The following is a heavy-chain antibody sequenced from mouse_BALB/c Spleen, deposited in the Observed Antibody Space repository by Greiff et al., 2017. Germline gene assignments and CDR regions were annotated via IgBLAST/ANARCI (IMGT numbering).Heavy chain of an antibody. CDR2: IYPGDGDT. Sequence: VQLQQSGAELVRPGSSVKISCKASGYAFSSYWMNWVKQRPGQGLEWIGQIYPGDGDTNYNGKFKGKATLTADKSSSTAYMQLSSLTSEDSAVYFSARSGGLRPFAYWGQGTLVTVSA. CDR1: GYAFSSYW. J-gene: IGHJ3*01. D-gene: IGHD2-4*01. CDR3: ARSGGLRPFAY. V-gene: IGHV1-80*01.